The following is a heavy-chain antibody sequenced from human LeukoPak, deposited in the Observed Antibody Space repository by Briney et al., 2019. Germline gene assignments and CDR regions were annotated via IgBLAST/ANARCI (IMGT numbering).Heavy chain of an antibody. CDR3: ARVYPCGSYDY. J-gene: IGHJ4*02. CDR2: INPSGGST. CDR1: GYTFTSYY. Sequence: ASVKVSCKASGYTFTSYYMHWVRQAPGQGLEWMGIINPSGGSTSYAQKLQGRVTMTRDTATTTVYMELSSLRSEDTAVYYCARVYPCGSYDYGGQGTLVTVSA. D-gene: IGHD1-26*01. V-gene: IGHV1-46*01.